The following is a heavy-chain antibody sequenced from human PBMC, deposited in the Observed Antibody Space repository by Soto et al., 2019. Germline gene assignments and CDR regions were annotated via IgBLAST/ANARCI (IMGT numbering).Heavy chain of an antibody. Sequence: SETLSLTCTVSGGSISSSSYYWGWIRQPPGKGLEWIGSIYYSGSTYYNPSLKSRVTISVDTSKNQFSLKLSSVTAADTAVYYCASDGAVAVEDYYYGMDVWGQGTMVTVSS. D-gene: IGHD6-19*01. V-gene: IGHV4-39*01. CDR3: ASDGAVAVEDYYYGMDV. CDR2: IYYSGST. J-gene: IGHJ6*02. CDR1: GGSISSSSYY.